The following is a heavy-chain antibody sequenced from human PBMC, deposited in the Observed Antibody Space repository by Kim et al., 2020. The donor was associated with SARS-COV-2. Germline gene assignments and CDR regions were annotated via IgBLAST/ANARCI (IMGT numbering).Heavy chain of an antibody. Sequence: SVKVSCKASGGTFSSYAISWVRQAPGQGLEWMGGIIPIFGTANYAQKFQGRVTITADESTSTAYMELSSLRSEDTAVYYCARGSSGYVFLPYGMDVWGQGTTVTVSS. CDR1: GGTFSSYA. D-gene: IGHD5-12*01. J-gene: IGHJ6*02. CDR3: ARGSSGYVFLPYGMDV. CDR2: IIPIFGTA. V-gene: IGHV1-69*13.